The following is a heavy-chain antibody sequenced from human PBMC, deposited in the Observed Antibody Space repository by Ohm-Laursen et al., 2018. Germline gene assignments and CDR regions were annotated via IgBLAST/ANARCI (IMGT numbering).Heavy chain of an antibody. CDR2: IYSSGST. J-gene: IGHJ4*02. Sequence: GTLSLTCIVSGDSISSYYWSWIRQPAGKGLEWIGRIYSSGSTNYNPSLKSRVTMSVDTSKSQFSLKVNSVTAADTAVYYCARSFDTYYFDLWGQGTLVTVSS. V-gene: IGHV4-4*07. CDR1: GDSISSYY. CDR3: ARSFDTYYFDL.